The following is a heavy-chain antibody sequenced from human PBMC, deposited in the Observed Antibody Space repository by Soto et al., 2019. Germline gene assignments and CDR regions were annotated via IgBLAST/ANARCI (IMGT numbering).Heavy chain of an antibody. CDR1: GGSISSSSYY. CDR3: ARHLISDILTGYPYYFDY. Sequence: PSETLPLTCTVSGGSISSSSYYWGWIRQPPGKGLEWIGSIYYSGSTYYNPSLKSRVTISVDTSKNQFSLKLSSVTAADTAVYYCARHLISDILTGYPYYFDYWGQGTLVTVSS. D-gene: IGHD3-9*01. J-gene: IGHJ4*02. CDR2: IYYSGST. V-gene: IGHV4-39*01.